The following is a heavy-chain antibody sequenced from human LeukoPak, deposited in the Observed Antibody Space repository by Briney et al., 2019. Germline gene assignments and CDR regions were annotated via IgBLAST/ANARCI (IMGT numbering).Heavy chain of an antibody. CDR3: VRDEGLTGYPDY. V-gene: IGHV4-4*07. J-gene: IGHJ4*02. CDR2: FYSRGTT. CDR1: GGSITNYY. Sequence: PSETLSLTCSVSGGSITNYYWSWIRQPAGKGLEWIGRFYSRGTTYYNPPLRSRVSLSVAESKNQLSLRIYCVSAADTAVYYCVRDEGLTGYPDYWGQGTPVTVSS. D-gene: IGHD3-9*01.